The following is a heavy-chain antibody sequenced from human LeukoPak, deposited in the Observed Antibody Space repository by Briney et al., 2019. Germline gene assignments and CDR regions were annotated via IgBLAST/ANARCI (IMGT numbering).Heavy chain of an antibody. CDR2: ISSSSSYI. CDR1: GFTFSSYS. V-gene: IGHV3-21*01. CDR3: ARDGDDILSVDAFDI. J-gene: IGHJ3*02. D-gene: IGHD3-9*01. Sequence: GGSLRLSCAASGFTFSSYSMNWVRQAPGKGLEWVSSISSSSSYIYYADSVKGRLTISRDNAKNSLYLQMNSLRAEDTAVYYCARDGDDILSVDAFDIWGQGTMVTVSS.